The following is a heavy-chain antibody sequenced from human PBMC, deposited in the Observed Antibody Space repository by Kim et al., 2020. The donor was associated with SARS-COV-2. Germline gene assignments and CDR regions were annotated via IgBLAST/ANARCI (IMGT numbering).Heavy chain of an antibody. V-gene: IGHV3-23*01. CDR3: AKDDRLTMVRGAPAMDV. Sequence: VKSRFTISRDNSKNTLCLQVNSLRDEDTAVYYCAKDDRLTMVRGAPAMDVWGQGTTVTVSS. J-gene: IGHJ6*02. D-gene: IGHD3-10*01.